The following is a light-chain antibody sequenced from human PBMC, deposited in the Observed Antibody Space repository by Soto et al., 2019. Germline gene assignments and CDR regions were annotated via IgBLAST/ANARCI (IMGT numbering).Light chain of an antibody. J-gene: IGKJ4*01. Sequence: EIVLTQSPGTLSLSPGERATLSCRASQSVSSNYLAWYQQKPGQAPKVLIYHASSRATGIPDRFSGSGSGTDFTLTISRLEPEDFAVYYCQQYGSSPLTFGGGTKVEIK. CDR2: HAS. CDR3: QQYGSSPLT. V-gene: IGKV3-20*01. CDR1: QSVSSNY.